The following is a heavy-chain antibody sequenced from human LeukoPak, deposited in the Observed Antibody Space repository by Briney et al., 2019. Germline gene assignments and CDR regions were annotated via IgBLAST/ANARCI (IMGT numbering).Heavy chain of an antibody. CDR1: GGSISSSSYY. J-gene: IGHJ4*02. D-gene: IGHD6-19*01. Sequence: SESLSLTFTVSGGSISSSSYYWGWIRQPPGKGLEWIGSIYYSGSTYYNPSLKSRVTISVDTSKNQFSLKLSSVTAADTAVYYCARDRIAVAGTGPPYLYYFDYWGQGTLVTVSS. CDR2: IYYSGST. V-gene: IGHV4-39*07. CDR3: ARDRIAVAGTGPPYLYYFDY.